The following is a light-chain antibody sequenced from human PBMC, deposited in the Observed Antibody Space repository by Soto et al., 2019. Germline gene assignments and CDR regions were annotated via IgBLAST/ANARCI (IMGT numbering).Light chain of an antibody. CDR2: DVN. V-gene: IGLV2-14*03. Sequence: QSVLTQPASVSASPGQSITISCTGTSSDVDAYNYVSWYQQHPGKAPKLMIVDVNNRPSGVTNRFSGSKSGNTASLTISGLQDEDEDHYYCSSYSRKSTLAFGGGTKLTVL. CDR3: SSYSRKSTLA. J-gene: IGLJ2*01. CDR1: SSDVDAYNY.